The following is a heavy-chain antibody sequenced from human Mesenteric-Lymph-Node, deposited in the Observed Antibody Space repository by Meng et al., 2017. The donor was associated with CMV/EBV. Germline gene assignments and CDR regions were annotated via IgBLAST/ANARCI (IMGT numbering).Heavy chain of an antibody. CDR1: GFTFSDYG. V-gene: IGHV3-30*02. CDR2: IRYDGSDQ. D-gene: IGHD2-8*01. CDR3: ARDGGGFHDTNAYSDF. Sequence: GGSLRLSCKPSGFTFSDYGMHWVRQFPGKGLEWLSFIRYDGSDQFYADSVKGRFTVSRDNSRDTLYLQMDSLRPEDTALYYCARDGGGFHDTNAYSDFWGQGTLVTVSS. J-gene: IGHJ4*02.